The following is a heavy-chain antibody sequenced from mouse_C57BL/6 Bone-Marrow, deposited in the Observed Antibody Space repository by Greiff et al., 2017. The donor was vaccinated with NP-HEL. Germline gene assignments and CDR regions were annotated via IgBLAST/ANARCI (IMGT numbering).Heavy chain of an antibody. J-gene: IGHJ3*01. CDR2: ISSGGDYI. CDR3: TRDDRGLAY. Sequence: EVMLVESGEGLVKPGGSLKLSCAASGFTFSSYAMSWVRQTPEKRLEWVAYISSGGDYIYCADTVKGRFTISRDNARNTLYLQMSSLKSEDTAMYYCTRDDRGLAYWGQGTLVTVSA. CDR1: GFTFSSYA. V-gene: IGHV5-9-1*02. D-gene: IGHD2-3*01.